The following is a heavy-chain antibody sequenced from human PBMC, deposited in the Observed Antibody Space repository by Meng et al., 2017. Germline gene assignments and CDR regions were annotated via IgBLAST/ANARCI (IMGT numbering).Heavy chain of an antibody. CDR2: IKSNTDGGTA. Sequence: EVVLVEAGGDLVKPGGSLRLSCAASGFYFNTAWMSWVRQAPGKGLEWVGRIKSNTDGGTAEYAAPVTGRFTISRDDSKSTLYLQMSGLRIDDTGVYYCTWDDKAVSDYWGQGTLVTVSS. J-gene: IGHJ4*02. CDR1: GFYFNTAW. D-gene: IGHD1-26*01. V-gene: IGHV3-15*01. CDR3: TWDDKAVSDY.